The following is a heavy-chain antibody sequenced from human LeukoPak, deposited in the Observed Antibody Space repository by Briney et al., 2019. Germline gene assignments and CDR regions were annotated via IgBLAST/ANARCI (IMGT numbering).Heavy chain of an antibody. J-gene: IGHJ4*02. CDR1: GGSISSSSYY. D-gene: IGHD3-10*01. CDR2: IYYSGST. Sequence: SETLSLTCTVSGGSISSSSYYWGCIRQPPGKGLEWIGSIYYSGSTYYNPSLKSRVTISVDTSKNQFSLKLSSVTAADTAVYYCARGPDGSGSYNIEYWGQGTQVTVSS. V-gene: IGHV4-39*07. CDR3: ARGPDGSGSYNIEY.